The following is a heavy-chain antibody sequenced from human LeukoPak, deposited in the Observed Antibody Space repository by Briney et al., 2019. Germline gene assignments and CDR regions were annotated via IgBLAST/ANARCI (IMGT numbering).Heavy chain of an antibody. Sequence: SEILSLTCTVSGGSINSYYWSWIRQPPGKGLEWIGYFYYSGSTNYNPSLKSRVTISVDSSKNQISLKLSSVTAADTAVYYCASAYCGGDCYPDYWGQGTLVTVSS. CDR3: ASAYCGGDCYPDY. V-gene: IGHV4-59*01. CDR2: FYYSGST. CDR1: GGSINSYY. D-gene: IGHD2-21*02. J-gene: IGHJ4*02.